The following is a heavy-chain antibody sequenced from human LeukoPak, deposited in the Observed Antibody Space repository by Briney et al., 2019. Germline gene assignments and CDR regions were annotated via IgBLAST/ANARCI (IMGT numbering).Heavy chain of an antibody. Sequence: GGSLRLSCAASGFTFSNYWMSWVRQAPGKGLEWVANMKYDGSERYYVDSVKGRFTISRDNAKNSLYLQMNSLRAEDTVVYYCARDRPGPYYYDSSGDAFDIWGQGTMVTVSS. J-gene: IGHJ3*02. CDR2: MKYDGSER. D-gene: IGHD3-22*01. V-gene: IGHV3-7*03. CDR3: ARDRPGPYYYDSSGDAFDI. CDR1: GFTFSNYW.